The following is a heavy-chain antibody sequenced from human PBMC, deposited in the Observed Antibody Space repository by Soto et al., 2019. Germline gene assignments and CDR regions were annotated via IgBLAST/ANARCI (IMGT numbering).Heavy chain of an antibody. CDR2: IIPLFGKP. Sequence: SVKVSCKASGGIFSNYGFSWVRQAPGQGLEWMGGIIPLFGKPSYAQKFQGRLIISAGASTNRAYLDLYSLTTEDAGIYYCALFESDDDVWGSFRSWGQGTPVTVSS. CDR3: ALFESDDDVWGSFRS. J-gene: IGHJ5*02. D-gene: IGHD3-16*01. V-gene: IGHV1-69*13. CDR1: GGIFSNYG.